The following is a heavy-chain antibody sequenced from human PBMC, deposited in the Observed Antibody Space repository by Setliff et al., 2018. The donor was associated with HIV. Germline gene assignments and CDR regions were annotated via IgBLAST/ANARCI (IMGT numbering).Heavy chain of an antibody. V-gene: IGHV1-18*01. CDR1: GYTFTSYG. D-gene: IGHD4-4*01. J-gene: IGHJ4*02. CDR2: ISAYNGNT. Sequence: ASVKVSCKASGYTFTSYGMSWVRQAPGQGLEWMGWISAYNGNTHYAQKLQGRVTMTTDTSTSTAYMELRSLRSDDTAVYYCARVATVSHPGDYFDYWGQGTLVTVSS. CDR3: ARVATVSHPGDYFDY.